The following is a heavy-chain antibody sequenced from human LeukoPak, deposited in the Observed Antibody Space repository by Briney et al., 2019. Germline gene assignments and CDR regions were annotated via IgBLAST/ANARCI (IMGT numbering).Heavy chain of an antibody. Sequence: KAGGSLRLSCAASGFTFSTYTMNWVRQAPGKGLEWVSSISSRSSYIYYADSVKGRFTISRDNAKNSLYLQMNSLRAEDTAVYYCARATIVATMEDAFDIWGQGTMVTVSS. CDR3: ARATIVATMEDAFDI. D-gene: IGHD5-12*01. V-gene: IGHV3-21*01. J-gene: IGHJ3*02. CDR2: ISSRSSYI. CDR1: GFTFSTYT.